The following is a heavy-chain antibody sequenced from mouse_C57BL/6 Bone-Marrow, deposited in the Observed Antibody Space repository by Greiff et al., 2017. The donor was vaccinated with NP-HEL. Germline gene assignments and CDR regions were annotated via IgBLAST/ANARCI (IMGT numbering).Heavy chain of an antibody. CDR1: GYAFTNYL. Sequence: QVQLQQSGAELVRPGTSVKVSCKASGYAFTNYLIEWVKQRPGQGLEWIGVINPGSGGTNYNEKFKGKATLTAVKSSSTAYMQLSSLTSEDSAVYFCAREEPDYWGQGTSVTVSS. CDR3: AREEPDY. CDR2: INPGSGGT. V-gene: IGHV1-54*01. J-gene: IGHJ4*01.